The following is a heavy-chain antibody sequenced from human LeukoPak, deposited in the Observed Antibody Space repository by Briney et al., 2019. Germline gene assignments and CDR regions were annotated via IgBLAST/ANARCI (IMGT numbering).Heavy chain of an antibody. CDR3: ARTSSSSGYYYYYYMDV. J-gene: IGHJ6*03. CDR2: IYYSGST. D-gene: IGHD6-6*01. CDR1: GGSLSSYY. Sequence: SETLSLTCTVSGGSLSSYYWSWIRQPPGKGLEWIGYIYYSGSTNYNPSLKSRVTISGDTSKNQFSLKLSSVTAADTAVYYCARTSSSSGYYYYYYMDVWGKGTTVTVSS. V-gene: IGHV4-59*01.